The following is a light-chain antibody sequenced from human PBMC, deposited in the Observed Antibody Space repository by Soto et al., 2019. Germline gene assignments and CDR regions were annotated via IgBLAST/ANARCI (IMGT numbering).Light chain of an antibody. J-gene: IGLJ1*01. CDR1: SSDVGSYNR. V-gene: IGLV2-18*02. CDR3: TAYTGSSTYV. Sequence: QSALTQPPSVSGSPGQSVAISCTGTSSDVGSYNRVSWYQQPPGAAPKLMIYEVSNRPSGVPDRFSGSKSGNTASLTISGLQAEDDADYYCTAYTGSSTYVVGTGTKVTV. CDR2: EVS.